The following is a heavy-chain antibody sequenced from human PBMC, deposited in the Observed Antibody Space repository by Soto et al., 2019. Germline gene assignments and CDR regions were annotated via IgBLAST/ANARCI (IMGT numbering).Heavy chain of an antibody. CDR1: GFTFSSYW. CDR3: ARVKEGLIAVAGYFDY. J-gene: IGHJ4*02. Sequence: EVQLVESGGGLVQPGGSLRLSCAASGFTFSSYWMSWVRQAPGKGLEWVANIKQDGSEKYYVDSVKGRFTISRDNAKNSLDLQMNSLRAGDTAVYYCARVKEGLIAVAGYFDYWGQGTLVTVSS. CDR2: IKQDGSEK. V-gene: IGHV3-7*03. D-gene: IGHD6-19*01.